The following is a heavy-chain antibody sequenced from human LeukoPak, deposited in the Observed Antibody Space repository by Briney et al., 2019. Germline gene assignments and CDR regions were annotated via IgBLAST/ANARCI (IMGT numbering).Heavy chain of an antibody. V-gene: IGHV3-53*01. D-gene: IGHD3-22*01. Sequence: GGSLRLSCAASGFTVSTNYMSWVRQAPGKGLEWVSVIYSSGSTYYADSVKGRFTISRDNAKNSLYLQMNSLRAEDTAVYYCARDLGGSGYYYTFDYWGQGTLVTVSS. J-gene: IGHJ4*02. CDR1: GFTVSTNY. CDR2: IYSSGST. CDR3: ARDLGGSGYYYTFDY.